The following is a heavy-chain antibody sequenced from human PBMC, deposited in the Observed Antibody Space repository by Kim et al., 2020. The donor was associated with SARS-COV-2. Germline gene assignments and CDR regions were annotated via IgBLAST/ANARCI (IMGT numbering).Heavy chain of an antibody. J-gene: IGHJ6*02. V-gene: IGHV5-51*01. CDR3: ARQGSFYSSGWYYYGMDV. CDR1: GYSFTSYW. D-gene: IGHD6-19*01. Sequence: GESLKISCKGSGYSFTSYWIGWVRQMPGKGLEWMGIIYPGDSDTRYSPSFQGQVTISADKSISTAYLQWSSLKASDTAMYYCARQGSFYSSGWYYYGMDVWGQGTTVTVSS. CDR2: IYPGDSDT.